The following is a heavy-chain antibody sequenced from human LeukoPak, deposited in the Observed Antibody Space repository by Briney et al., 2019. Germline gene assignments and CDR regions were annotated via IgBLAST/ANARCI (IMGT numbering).Heavy chain of an antibody. CDR2: ISSSSSYI. J-gene: IGHJ4*02. Sequence: PGGSLRLSCAASGFTFSTYGMHWVRQAPGKGLEWVSSISSSSSYIYYADSVKGRFTISRDNAKNSLYLQMNSLRAEDTAVYYCARDPYDFWSGYYFDYWGQGTLVTVSS. D-gene: IGHD3-3*01. CDR1: GFTFSTYG. V-gene: IGHV3-21*01. CDR3: ARDPYDFWSGYYFDY.